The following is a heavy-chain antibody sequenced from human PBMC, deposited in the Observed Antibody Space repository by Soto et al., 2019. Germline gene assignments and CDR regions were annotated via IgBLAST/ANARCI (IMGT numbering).Heavy chain of an antibody. CDR3: AKTTGDYPLYWYFDL. CDR1: GSTFSSYG. D-gene: IGHD4-17*01. V-gene: IGHV3-30*18. CDR2: ISYDGSNK. Sequence: QEQLVESGGGVVQPGRSLRLTCADSGSTFSSYGMHWVRQAPGKGLEWVAIISYDGSNKYYADSVKGRFTISRDNSKNTLYLQMNSLRAEDTAVYYCAKTTGDYPLYWYFDLWGRGTLVTVSS. J-gene: IGHJ2*01.